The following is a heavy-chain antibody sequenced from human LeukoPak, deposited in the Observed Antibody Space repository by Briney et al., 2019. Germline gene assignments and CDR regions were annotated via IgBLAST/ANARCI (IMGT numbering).Heavy chain of an antibody. CDR3: ARAEGYCSSTSCYYFDY. J-gene: IGHJ4*02. Sequence: SETLSLTCAVYGGSFNNYYWTWVRQPPGKGLEWIGKINHSGSTNYNPSLKSRVTISVDTSKNQFSLKLSSVTAADTAVFYCARAEGYCSSTSCYYFDYWGQGTLVTVSS. V-gene: IGHV4-34*01. D-gene: IGHD2-2*01. CDR1: GGSFNNYY. CDR2: INHSGST.